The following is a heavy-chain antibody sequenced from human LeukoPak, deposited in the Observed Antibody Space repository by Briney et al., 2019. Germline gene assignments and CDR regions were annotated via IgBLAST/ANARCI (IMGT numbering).Heavy chain of an antibody. J-gene: IGHJ4*02. CDR3: ATTPYDYGSGSFYSY. CDR2: INSDGSIT. Sequence: GGSLRLSCAASGFTFSSYWMHWVRQGPGKGLVWVSRINSDGSITNYAASVKGRFTISRDNAKNTLYLQMNSLGAEDTAVYYCATTPYDYGSGSFYSYWGQGALVTVSS. V-gene: IGHV3-74*01. D-gene: IGHD3-10*01. CDR1: GFTFSSYW.